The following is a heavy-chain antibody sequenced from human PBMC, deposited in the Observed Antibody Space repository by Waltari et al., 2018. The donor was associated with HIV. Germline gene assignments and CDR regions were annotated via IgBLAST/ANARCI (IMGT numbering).Heavy chain of an antibody. Sequence: QLQLQESGPGLVKPSETLSLTCTVSGGSITTYYWSWIRQPPGKGLEWIGYVSSGGDTNYNPSLKSRVTISLDRSKNQFSLNLKSISAADTAVYYCARDRGGAVDYWGRGTLDTVSS. V-gene: IGHV4-59*01. CDR1: GGSITTYY. CDR2: VSSGGDT. CDR3: ARDRGGAVDY. D-gene: IGHD2-21*01. J-gene: IGHJ4*02.